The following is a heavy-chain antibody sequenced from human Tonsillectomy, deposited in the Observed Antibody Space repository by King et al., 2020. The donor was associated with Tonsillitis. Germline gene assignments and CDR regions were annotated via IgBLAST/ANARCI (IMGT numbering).Heavy chain of an antibody. CDR2: SNPNSGGR. Sequence: VQLVESGAEVKKPGASVKVSCKASGYTFGDHFMHWVRQAPGQGLEWMGWSNPNSGGRHYAQKFQGRVTMTRDTSISTAYMELSSLRSDETAVYYCARDSGTFPDYWGQGTLVTVSS. J-gene: IGHJ4*02. D-gene: IGHD1-26*01. CDR1: GYTFGDHF. CDR3: ARDSGTFPDY. V-gene: IGHV1-2*02.